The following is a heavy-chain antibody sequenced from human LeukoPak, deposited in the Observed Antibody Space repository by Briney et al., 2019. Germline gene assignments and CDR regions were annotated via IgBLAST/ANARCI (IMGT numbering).Heavy chain of an antibody. D-gene: IGHD3-10*01. V-gene: IGHV4-59*01. CDR3: AGAALTNQYTSGAFHH. CDR2: ISNSGTN. CDR1: GSSIASYY. J-gene: IGHJ1*01. Sequence: SETLSLTCAVSGSSIASYYWSWIRQPPGKGLEWIGDISNSGTNNYNPSLKSRVTISVDKSKKQVSLRLKSLTAADTAVYFCAGAALTNQYTSGAFHHWGQGTLVTVSS.